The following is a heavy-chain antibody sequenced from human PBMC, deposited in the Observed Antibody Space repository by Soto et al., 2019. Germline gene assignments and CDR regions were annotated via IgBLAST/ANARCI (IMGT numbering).Heavy chain of an antibody. V-gene: IGHV4-59*01. CDR3: AREQYNWKL. Sequence: TLSLTCTVSGGSISSYYWSWIRQPPGKGLEWIGYIYYSGSTNYNPSLKSRVTTSVDTPKNQVSLSLRSVTAADTAVYYRAREQYNWKLWGQGTLVTVSS. J-gene: IGHJ4*02. D-gene: IGHD1-20*01. CDR2: IYYSGST. CDR1: GGSISSYY.